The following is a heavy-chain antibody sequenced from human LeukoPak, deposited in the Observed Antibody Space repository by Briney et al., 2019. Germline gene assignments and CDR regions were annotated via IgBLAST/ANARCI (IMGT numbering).Heavy chain of an antibody. V-gene: IGHV3-11*03. D-gene: IGHD5-18*01. CDR1: AFTFSGYY. Sequence: GGSLRLSCAASAFTFSGYYMSWIRQAPGKGLEWISYISGSSSYREYADSVKGRFTISRDNAKNSLYLQLNSLRAEDTAVYYCARLQAAMVGLVDYWGPGNLFTVSS. CDR3: ARLQAAMVGLVDY. J-gene: IGHJ4*02. CDR2: ISGSSSYR.